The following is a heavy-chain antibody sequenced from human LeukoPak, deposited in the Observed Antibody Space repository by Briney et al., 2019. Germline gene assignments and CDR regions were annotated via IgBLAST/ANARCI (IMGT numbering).Heavy chain of an antibody. Sequence: SQTFSLTCAISGDSFSSNSAAWHWLRQSPSRGLEWLGRTYYRSKWYNDYAVSVRSRIIINPDTSKSQISLHLNSVTPEDTAVYYCARDLDGFEYWGQGTLVTVSS. CDR1: GDSFSSNSAA. CDR2: TYYRSKWYN. V-gene: IGHV6-1*01. CDR3: ARDLDGFEY. J-gene: IGHJ4*02.